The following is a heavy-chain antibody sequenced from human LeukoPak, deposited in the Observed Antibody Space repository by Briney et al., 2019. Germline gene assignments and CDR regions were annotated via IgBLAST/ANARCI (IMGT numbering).Heavy chain of an antibody. D-gene: IGHD3-10*01. V-gene: IGHV4-34*01. J-gene: IGHJ4*02. CDR3: ARDAKYYYGSRTYFFFEY. Sequence: SETLSLTCAVYGGSFSGYYWSWILQPPGKGLEWIGEINHSGSTNYNPSLKSRVTMSIDTSKNQFSLKLSSVTAADTAIYYCARDAKYYYGSRTYFFFEYWGQGTLLSVSS. CDR1: GGSFSGYY. CDR2: INHSGST.